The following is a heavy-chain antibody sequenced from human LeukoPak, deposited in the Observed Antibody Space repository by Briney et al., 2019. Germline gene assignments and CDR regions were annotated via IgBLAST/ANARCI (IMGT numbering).Heavy chain of an antibody. CDR1: GFSFNREW. CDR3: ARYNDIAVGDSFDV. V-gene: IGHV3-7*01. J-gene: IGHJ3*01. Sequence: GGSPRLSCAASGFSFNREWMVWVRQAPGKGLEWVATIRYDGGQTMYLYSVRGRFTISRDNARSSLYLQMNSLRVEDTAVYYCARYNDIAVGDSFDVWGQGTKVTVSS. D-gene: IGHD2-15*01. CDR2: IRYDGGQT.